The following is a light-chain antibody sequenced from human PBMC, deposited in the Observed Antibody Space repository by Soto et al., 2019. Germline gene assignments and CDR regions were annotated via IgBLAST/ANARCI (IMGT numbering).Light chain of an antibody. Sequence: EIVLTQSPGTLSLSPGERATLSCRASQSVSSSYLAWYQQKPGQAPRLLIYGASSRATGIPDRFSGSGSGTDIPLTISRLEPEDFAVYYCQQYGSSPPSTFGQGTKLEIK. CDR2: GAS. CDR1: QSVSSSY. J-gene: IGKJ2*01. CDR3: QQYGSSPPST. V-gene: IGKV3-20*01.